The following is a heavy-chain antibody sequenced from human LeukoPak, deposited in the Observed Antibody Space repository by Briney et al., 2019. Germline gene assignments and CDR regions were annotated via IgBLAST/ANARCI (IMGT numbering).Heavy chain of an antibody. D-gene: IGHD1-26*01. J-gene: IGHJ4*02. CDR2: IYYSGST. CDR1: GGSISSSSYY. Sequence: RPSETLSLTCTVSGGSISSSSYYWGWIRQPPGKGLEWIGSIYYSGSTYYNPSLKSRVTISVDTSKNQFSLKLSSVIAADTAVYYCARELRGGSYHLDYWGQGTLVTVSS. V-gene: IGHV4-39*07. CDR3: ARELRGGSYHLDY.